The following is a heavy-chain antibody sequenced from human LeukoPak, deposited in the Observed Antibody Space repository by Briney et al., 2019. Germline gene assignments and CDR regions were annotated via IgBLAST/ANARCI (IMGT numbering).Heavy chain of an antibody. V-gene: IGHV1-8*01. D-gene: IGHD3-16*01. CDR3: VRDGSHIWGLAY. Sequence: ASVKVSCEASGYTFTTYDVSWVRQAPGQGLEWVGWMNPHSGNTGYAHKFQGRVTMTRDTSINTAYLELTSLISDDTAVYYCVRDGSHIWGLAYWGQGTLVAVSS. CDR1: GYTFTTYD. CDR2: MNPHSGNT. J-gene: IGHJ4*02.